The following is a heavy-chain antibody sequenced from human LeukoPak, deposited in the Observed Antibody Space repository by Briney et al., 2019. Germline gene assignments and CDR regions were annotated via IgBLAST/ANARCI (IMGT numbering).Heavy chain of an antibody. CDR3: AREQSIAAAGSAVYYYYYGMDV. CDR1: GGSFSGYY. J-gene: IGHJ6*02. CDR2: INHSGST. D-gene: IGHD6-13*01. V-gene: IGHV4-34*01. Sequence: PSETLSLTCAVYGGSFSGYYWSWIRQPPGKGLEWIGEINHSGSTNYNPSLKSRVTISVDTSKNQFSLKLSSVTAADTAVYYCAREQSIAAAGSAVYYYYYGMDVWGQGTTVTVSS.